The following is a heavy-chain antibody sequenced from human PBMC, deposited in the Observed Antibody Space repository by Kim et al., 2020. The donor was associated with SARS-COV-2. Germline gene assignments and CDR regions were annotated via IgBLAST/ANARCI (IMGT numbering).Heavy chain of an antibody. CDR3: ARVTLDPYLGYCSGGSCYFDY. V-gene: IGHV4-39*07. CDR1: GGSISSSSYY. D-gene: IGHD2-15*01. J-gene: IGHJ4*02. Sequence: SETLSLTCTVSGGSISSSSYYWGWIRQPPGKGLEWIGSIYYSGSTYYNPSLKSRVTISVDTSKNQFSLKLSSVTAADTAVYYCARVTLDPYLGYCSGGSCYFDYWGQGTLVTVSS. CDR2: IYYSGST.